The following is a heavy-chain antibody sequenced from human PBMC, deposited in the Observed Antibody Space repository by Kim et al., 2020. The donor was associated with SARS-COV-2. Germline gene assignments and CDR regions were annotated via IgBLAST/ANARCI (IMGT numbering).Heavy chain of an antibody. CDR2: IYYSGST. V-gene: IGHV4-59*01. CDR3: ARRDYYDSSGYLV. D-gene: IGHD3-22*01. CDR1: GGSISSYY. J-gene: IGHJ3*01. Sequence: SETLSLTCTVSGGSISSYYWSWIRQPPGKGLEWIGYIYYSGSTNYNPSLKSRVTISVDTSKNQFSLKLSSVTAADTAVYYCARRDYYDSSGYLVWGQGTMVTVSS.